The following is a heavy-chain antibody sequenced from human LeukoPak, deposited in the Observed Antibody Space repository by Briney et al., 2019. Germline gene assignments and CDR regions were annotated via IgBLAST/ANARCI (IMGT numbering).Heavy chain of an antibody. V-gene: IGHV1-8*03. CDR2: MNPNSGDT. CDR3: ASGGATRLDAFDI. Sequence: ASVKVSCKASGYTFTSYDINWVRQATGQGLEWMGWMNPNSGDTGYAQKFQGRVTITRNTSISTAYMELSSLRSEDTAVYYCASGGATRLDAFDIWGQGTMVTVSS. D-gene: IGHD1-26*01. J-gene: IGHJ3*02. CDR1: GYTFTSYD.